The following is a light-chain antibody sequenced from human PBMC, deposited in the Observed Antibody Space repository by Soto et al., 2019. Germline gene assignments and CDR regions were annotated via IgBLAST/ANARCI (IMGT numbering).Light chain of an antibody. V-gene: IGKV3-15*01. Sequence: EIVMTQSPATLSVSPGERTTLSCRASQSVSSNLAWYQQKSGQAPRLLIYGASTRATGIPARFSGSGPGTEFTLTISSLQSEDFAVYFCQQFNNWPQTFGQGTKVDIK. J-gene: IGKJ1*01. CDR2: GAS. CDR3: QQFNNWPQT. CDR1: QSVSSN.